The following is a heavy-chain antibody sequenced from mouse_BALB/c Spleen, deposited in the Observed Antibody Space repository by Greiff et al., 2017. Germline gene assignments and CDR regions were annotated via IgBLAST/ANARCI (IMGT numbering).Heavy chain of an antibody. CDR2: ISSGGSYT. Sequence: EVKLMESGGGLVKPGGSLKLSCAASGFTFSSYAMSWVRQSPEKRLEWVAEISSGGSYTYYPDTVTGRFTISRDNAKNNLYLQMSSLKSEDTAMYYCARADYYAMDYWGQGTSVTVSS. J-gene: IGHJ4*01. CDR3: ARADYYAMDY. CDR1: GFTFSSYA. V-gene: IGHV5-9-4*01.